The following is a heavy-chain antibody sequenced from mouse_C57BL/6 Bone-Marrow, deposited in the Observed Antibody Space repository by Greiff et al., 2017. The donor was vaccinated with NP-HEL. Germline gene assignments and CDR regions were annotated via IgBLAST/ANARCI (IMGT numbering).Heavy chain of an antibody. V-gene: IGHV1-7*01. CDR3: ARETDWYFDV. CDR2: INPSSGYT. Sequence: VQGVESGAELAKPGASVKLSCKASGYTFTSYWMHWVKQRPGQGLEWIGYINPSSGYTKYNQKFKDKATLTADKSSSTAYMQLSSLTYEDSAVYYCARETDWYFDVWGTGTTVTVSS. CDR1: GYTFTSYW. J-gene: IGHJ1*03.